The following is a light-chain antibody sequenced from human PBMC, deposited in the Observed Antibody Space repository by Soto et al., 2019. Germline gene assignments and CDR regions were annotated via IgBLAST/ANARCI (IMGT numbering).Light chain of an antibody. CDR1: SSDVGGYNY. V-gene: IGLV2-11*01. J-gene: IGLJ1*01. CDR3: CSYAGRYTYV. CDR2: DVS. Sequence: QSALTQPRSVSGSPGQSVTISCTGASSDVGGYNYVSWYQQHPGKAPKLMIYDVSKRPSGVPDRFSGSKSGNTASLTISGFQTEDEADYYCCSYAGRYTYVFGTGTKLTVL.